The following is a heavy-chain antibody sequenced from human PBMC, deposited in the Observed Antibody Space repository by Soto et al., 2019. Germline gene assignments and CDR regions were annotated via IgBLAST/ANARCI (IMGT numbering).Heavy chain of an antibody. CDR3: ARDPRGVAARPDYYYYGMDV. J-gene: IGHJ6*02. D-gene: IGHD6-6*01. V-gene: IGHV4-4*02. Sequence: PSETLSLTCAVSGGSISSSNWWSWVRQPPGKGLEWIGEIYHSGSTNYNPSLKSRVTISVDKSKNQFSLKLSSVTAADTAVYYCARDPRGVAARPDYYYYGMDVWGQGTTVTV. CDR1: GGSISSSNW. CDR2: IYHSGST.